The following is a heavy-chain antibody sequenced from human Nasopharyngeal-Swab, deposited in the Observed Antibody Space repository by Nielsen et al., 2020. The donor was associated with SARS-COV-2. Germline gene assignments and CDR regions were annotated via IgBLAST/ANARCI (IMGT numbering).Heavy chain of an antibody. CDR3: ARDIVPAAINYYYAMDV. Sequence: GESLKISCAGSGFSFSTYDMNWVRQAPGKGLEWVAVIWYDGSNKDHADSVKGRFTISRDNSKNTLYLQMNSLRAEDTAVYYCARDIVPAAINYYYAMDVWGQGTTVTVSS. J-gene: IGHJ6*02. CDR2: IWYDGSNK. CDR1: GFSFSTYD. V-gene: IGHV3-33*08. D-gene: IGHD2-2*01.